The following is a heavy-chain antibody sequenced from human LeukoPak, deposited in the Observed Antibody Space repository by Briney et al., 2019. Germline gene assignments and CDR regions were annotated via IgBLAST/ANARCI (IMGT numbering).Heavy chain of an antibody. CDR1: GCTFTGYY. Sequence: ASVKVSCKASGCTFTGYYMHWVRQAPGQGLEWMGWINPNSGGTNYAQKFQGRVTMTRDTSISTAYMELSRLRSDDTAVYYCARGTITMIVVALGWFDPWGQGTLVTVSS. CDR3: ARGTITMIVVALGWFDP. D-gene: IGHD3-22*01. CDR2: INPNSGGT. V-gene: IGHV1-2*02. J-gene: IGHJ5*02.